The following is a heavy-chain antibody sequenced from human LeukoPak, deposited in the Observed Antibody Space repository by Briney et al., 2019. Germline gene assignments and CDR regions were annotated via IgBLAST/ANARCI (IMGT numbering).Heavy chain of an antibody. D-gene: IGHD3-22*01. CDR2: IYISGST. V-gene: IGHV4-4*07. J-gene: IGHJ5*02. CDR3: ARAPNYYDSSGYLNWFDP. Sequence: SETLSLTCTVSGGSISSYYWSWIRQPAGKGLEWIGRIYISGSTNYNPSLKSRVTISVDTSKNQFSLKLSSVTAADTAVYYCARAPNYYDSSGYLNWFDPWGQGTLVTVSS. CDR1: GGSISSYY.